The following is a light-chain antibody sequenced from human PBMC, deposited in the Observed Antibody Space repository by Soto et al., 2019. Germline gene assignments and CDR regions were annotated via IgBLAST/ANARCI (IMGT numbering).Light chain of an antibody. J-gene: IGLJ7*01. CDR3: QVWDRTDDHYDHYV. CDR2: DDS. V-gene: IGLV3-21*02. CDR1: NIGSKS. Sequence: SYVVTQPPSVSVAPGQTASITCGGNNIGSKSVHWYQQKPGQAPVLVVHDDSDRPSGIPERFSGSNSGHTATLTISRVEAGDEADYYCQVWDRTDDHYDHYVFGTGTQLTVL.